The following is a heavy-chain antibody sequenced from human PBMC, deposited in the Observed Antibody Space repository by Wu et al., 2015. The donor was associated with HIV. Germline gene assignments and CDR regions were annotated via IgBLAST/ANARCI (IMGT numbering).Heavy chain of an antibody. CDR2: ISPISETP. Sequence: QVQLVQSGAEVKKPGSSVKVSCKVSGGTFTSYAFSWVRQAPGQGFEWMGGISPISETPDYAQKFQGRVTIATDKSTSTVYMEFSSLRSEDTAMYYCAGRRPEWRHFDRWGQGTLVTVSS. CDR1: GGTFTSYA. D-gene: IGHD1-26*01. J-gene: IGHJ4*02. V-gene: IGHV1-69*05. CDR3: AGRRPEWRHFDR.